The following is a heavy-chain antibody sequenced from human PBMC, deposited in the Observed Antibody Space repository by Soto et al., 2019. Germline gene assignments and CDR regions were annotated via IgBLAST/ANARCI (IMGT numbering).Heavy chain of an antibody. J-gene: IGHJ5*02. D-gene: IGHD6-19*01. CDR1: GLTFSNYA. Sequence: EVRLLESGGGLVKPGGSLRLSCATSGLTFSNYAMSWVRQAPGGGLEWVSSMSGSSSTTYYADSVRGRFTISRDRSKNTLFLQMNSLRAEDTALYYCARDERIAVAGTDTWGQGILVTVTS. CDR3: ARDERIAVAGTDT. V-gene: IGHV3-23*01. CDR2: MSGSSSTT.